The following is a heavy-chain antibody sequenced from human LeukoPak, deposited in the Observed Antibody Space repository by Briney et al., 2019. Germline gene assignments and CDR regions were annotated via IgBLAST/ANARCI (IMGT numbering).Heavy chain of an antibody. D-gene: IGHD1-26*01. V-gene: IGHV3-53*01. CDR2: IYSGGTT. Sequence: PGGSLRLSCAASGFTVSSTYMSWVRQAPGKGLEWVSLIYSGGTTYYADSVKGRFTISRDNSKNTLYLQMNSLRAEDTAVYYCARLPVGALFEYWGQGTLVNASS. CDR3: ARLPVGALFEY. CDR1: GFTVSSTY. J-gene: IGHJ4*02.